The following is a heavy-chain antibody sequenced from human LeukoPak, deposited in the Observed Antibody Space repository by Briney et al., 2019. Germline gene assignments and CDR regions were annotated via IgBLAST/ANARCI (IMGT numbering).Heavy chain of an antibody. CDR2: IYYSGST. V-gene: IGHV4-59*12. Sequence: SETLSLTCTVSGGSISSYYWSWIRQPPGKGLEWIGYIYYSGSTNYNPSLKSRVTISVDTSKNQFSLKLSSVTAADTAVYYCARALQAVATTHFDYWGQGTLVTVSS. J-gene: IGHJ4*02. CDR3: ARALQAVATTHFDY. CDR1: GGSISSYY. D-gene: IGHD5-24*01.